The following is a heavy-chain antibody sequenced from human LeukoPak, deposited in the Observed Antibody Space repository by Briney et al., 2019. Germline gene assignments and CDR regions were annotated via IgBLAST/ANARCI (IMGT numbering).Heavy chain of an antibody. CDR2: IIVSGGST. CDR3: ANPGYDFWSGYSTGYFDY. Sequence: GGSLSFSCPAPAFTFSAIAWGWVGQGQGKGWRWVLVIIVSGGSTYYADSVKGRFTISRDNSKNTLYLQMNSLRAEDTAVYYCANPGYDFWSGYSTGYFDYWGQGTLVTVSS. D-gene: IGHD3-3*01. CDR1: AFTFSAIA. J-gene: IGHJ4*02. V-gene: IGHV3-23*01.